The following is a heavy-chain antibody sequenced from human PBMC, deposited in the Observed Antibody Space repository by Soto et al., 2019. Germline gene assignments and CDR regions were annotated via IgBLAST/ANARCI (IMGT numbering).Heavy chain of an antibody. Sequence: ASVKVSCKASGYTFTSYDINWVRQATGQGLEWMGWMNPNSGNTGYAQKFQGRVTMTRNTSISTAYMELSSLRSEDTAVYYCARGFLSDSSGWYWAFDPWGQGTLVTVSS. CDR1: GYTFTSYD. CDR3: ARGFLSDSSGWYWAFDP. J-gene: IGHJ5*02. D-gene: IGHD6-19*01. CDR2: MNPNSGNT. V-gene: IGHV1-8*01.